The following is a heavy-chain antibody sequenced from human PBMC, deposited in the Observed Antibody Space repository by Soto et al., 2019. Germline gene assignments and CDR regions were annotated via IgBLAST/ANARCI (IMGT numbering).Heavy chain of an antibody. D-gene: IGHD6-6*01. CDR1: GFTFRPHW. CDR2: INSDGSET. Sequence: VGSLRISCAASGFTFRPHWMNWVRQTPGKGLEWVAYINSDGSETNYVDSVKGRFTVSRDNAKNSLYLQMNSLRVEDTAVYYCARVPRLLDYWGQGALVTVSS. V-gene: IGHV3-7*01. J-gene: IGHJ4*02. CDR3: ARVPRLLDY.